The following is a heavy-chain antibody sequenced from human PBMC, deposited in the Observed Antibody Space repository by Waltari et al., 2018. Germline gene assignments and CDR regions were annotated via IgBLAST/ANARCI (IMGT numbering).Heavy chain of an antibody. CDR2: ISSSSSTI. CDR3: ARWYYYGSGSSNFDI. V-gene: IGHV3-48*01. Sequence: EVQLVESGGGLVQPGGSLRLSCAASGFTFSSYSMNWVRQAPGKGLEWVSYISSSSSTIYYADSVKGRFTISRDNAKNSLYLQMNSLRAEDTAVYYCARWYYYGSGSSNFDIWGQGTMVTVSS. CDR1: GFTFSSYS. D-gene: IGHD3-10*01. J-gene: IGHJ3*02.